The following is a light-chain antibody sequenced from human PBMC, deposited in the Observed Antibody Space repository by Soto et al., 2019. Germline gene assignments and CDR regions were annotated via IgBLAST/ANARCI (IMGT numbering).Light chain of an antibody. CDR2: EAS. Sequence: DIQMTQSPSAVSASVGDRVSITCRASQRISNWLAWYQQKPGKAPKLLIHEASTLESGVPSRFSGSVSGTEFTLTISSLQPDDFSSYYYQQYNSYWTFGQGTKVEIK. CDR3: QQYNSYWT. J-gene: IGKJ1*01. V-gene: IGKV1-5*03. CDR1: QRISNW.